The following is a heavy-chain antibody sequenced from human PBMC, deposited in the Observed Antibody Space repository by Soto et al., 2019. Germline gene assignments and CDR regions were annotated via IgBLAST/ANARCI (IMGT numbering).Heavy chain of an antibody. CDR1: GGSISSGGYY. V-gene: IGHV4-31*03. Sequence: SETLSLTCTVSGGSISSGGYYWSWIRQHPGKGLEWIGYIYYSGSTYYNPSLKSRVTISVDTSKNQFSLKLSSVTAADTAVYYCARDQYYYESGSYSYYYYYGMDLWGQGTTVTVSS. CDR3: ARDQYYYESGSYSYYYYYGMDL. J-gene: IGHJ6*02. D-gene: IGHD3-22*01. CDR2: IYYSGST.